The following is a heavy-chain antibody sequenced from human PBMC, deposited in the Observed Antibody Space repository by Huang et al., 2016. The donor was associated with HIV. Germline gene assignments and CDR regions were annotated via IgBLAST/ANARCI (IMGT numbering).Heavy chain of an antibody. J-gene: IGHJ3*02. V-gene: IGHV4-34*12. D-gene: IGHD1-1*01. CDR3: ARERMMSWLDDHDAFDI. Sequence: QVQLQQWGAGLLKPSETLSLTCAVLGGSFSGYYWSWIRKSPGKGPEWIGEIIHRGSTTYLPSIKSRPTISVDTSKNQFSLKLSSVTAADTAVYYCARERMMSWLDDHDAFDIWGQGTMVTVSS. CDR2: IIHRGST. CDR1: GGSFSGYY.